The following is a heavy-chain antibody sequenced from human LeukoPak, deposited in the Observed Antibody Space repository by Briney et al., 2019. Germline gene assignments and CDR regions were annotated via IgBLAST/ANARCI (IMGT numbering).Heavy chain of an antibody. CDR3: ARDYTGWSGGIGY. D-gene: IGHD6-19*01. CDR1: GFTFHTFG. J-gene: IGHJ4*02. V-gene: IGHV3-30*03. Sequence: PGGSLRLSCAASGFTFHTFGMHWVRQAPGKGLEWVTIISSDGSIKYYADSMKGRFSVSRDNAKNTLYLQMDSLRAEDTALYYCARDYTGWSGGIGYWGQGTLVTVSA. CDR2: ISSDGSIK.